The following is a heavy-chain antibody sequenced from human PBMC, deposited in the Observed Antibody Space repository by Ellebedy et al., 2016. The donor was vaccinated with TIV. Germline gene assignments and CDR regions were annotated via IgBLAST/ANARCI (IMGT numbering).Heavy chain of an antibody. CDR1: GFTFSDYY. CDR2: ISSSSSYT. Sequence: PGGSLRLSCAASGFTFSDYYMSRIRQAPGKGLEWVSYISSSSSYTNYADSVKGRFTISRDNAKNSLYLQMNSLRAEDTAVYYCVITMVRGVIIEGDNWFDPWGQGTLVTVSS. J-gene: IGHJ5*02. D-gene: IGHD3-10*01. CDR3: VITMVRGVIIEGDNWFDP. V-gene: IGHV3-11*06.